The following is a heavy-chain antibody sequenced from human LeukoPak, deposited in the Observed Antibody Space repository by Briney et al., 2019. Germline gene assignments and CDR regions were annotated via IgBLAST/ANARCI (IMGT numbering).Heavy chain of an antibody. CDR3: ARHIYGDSPFDY. CDR2: IYYSGST. CDR1: GGSISSYY. D-gene: IGHD4-17*01. J-gene: IGHJ4*02. V-gene: IGHV4-59*08. Sequence: SETLSLTCTVPGGSISSYYWSWIRQPPGKGLEWIGYIYYSGSTNYNPSLKSRVTISVDTSKNQFSLKLSSVTAADTAVYYCARHIYGDSPFDYWGQGTLVTVSS.